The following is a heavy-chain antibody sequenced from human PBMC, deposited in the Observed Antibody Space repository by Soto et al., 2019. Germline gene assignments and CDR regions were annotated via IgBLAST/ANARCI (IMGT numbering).Heavy chain of an antibody. CDR1: GFTFSSYA. V-gene: IGHV3-23*01. CDR2: ISGSGGST. J-gene: IGHJ6*02. Sequence: EVQLLESGGGLVQPGGSLRLSCAASGFTFSSYAMSWVRQAPGKGLEWVAAISGSGGSTYYADSVKGRFTISRDNSKNTLYLQMNGLRAEDTAVYYCAQRVVRGVSHLYGMDVWGQGTTVTVSS. CDR3: AQRVVRGVSHLYGMDV. D-gene: IGHD3-10*01.